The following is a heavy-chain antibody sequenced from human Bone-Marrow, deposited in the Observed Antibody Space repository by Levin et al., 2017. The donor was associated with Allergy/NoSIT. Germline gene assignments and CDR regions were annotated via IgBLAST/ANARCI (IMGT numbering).Heavy chain of an antibody. D-gene: IGHD1-14*01. CDR3: AKDYHANSYGLDV. CDR2: ISYDGRSP. V-gene: IGHV3-30*18. CDR1: GFTFSTFA. Sequence: LSLTCAASGFTFSTFAMHWVRQAPGKGLDWLAVISYDGRSPYFADSMKGRLNISRDNSKNTLYLEMNSLRAEDTAVYYCAKDYHANSYGLDVWGQGTTVTVSS. J-gene: IGHJ6*02.